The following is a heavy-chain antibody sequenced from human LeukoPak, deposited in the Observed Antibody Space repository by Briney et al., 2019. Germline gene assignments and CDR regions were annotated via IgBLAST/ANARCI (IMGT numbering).Heavy chain of an antibody. V-gene: IGHV3-48*04. J-gene: IGHJ4*02. CDR3: ARMIVVVVAALDY. CDR1: GFTFSSYS. D-gene: IGHD2-15*01. CDR2: ISSSSSTI. Sequence: GRSLRLSCAASGFTFSSYSMNWVRQAPGKGLEWVSYISSSSSTIYYADSVKGRFTISRDNAKNSLYLQMNSLRAEDTAVYYCARMIVVVVAALDYWGQGTLVTVSS.